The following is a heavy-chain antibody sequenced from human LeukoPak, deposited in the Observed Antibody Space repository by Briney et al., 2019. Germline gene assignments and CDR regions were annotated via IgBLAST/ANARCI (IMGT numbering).Heavy chain of an antibody. CDR2: IYTSGST. Sequence: SQTLSLTCTVSGGSISSGSYYWSWIRQPAGKGLEWIGRIYTSGSTNYNPSLKSRVTISVDTSKNQFSLKLSSVTAADTAVYYCARRNGDGYNGRYYYYYYMDVWGKGTTVTVSS. D-gene: IGHD5-24*01. J-gene: IGHJ6*03. V-gene: IGHV4-61*02. CDR1: GGSISSGSYY. CDR3: ARRNGDGYNGRYYYYYYMDV.